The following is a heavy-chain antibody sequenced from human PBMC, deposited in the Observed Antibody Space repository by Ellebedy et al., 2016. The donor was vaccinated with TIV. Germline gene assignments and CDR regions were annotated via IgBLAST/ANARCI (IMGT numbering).Heavy chain of an antibody. D-gene: IGHD6-13*01. V-gene: IGHV3-64*04. J-gene: IGHJ4*02. CDR3: APTWAAVYFDY. Sequence: GESLKISXSASGFTFSSYAMHWVRQAPGKGLEYVSAISSNGGSTYYADSVKGRFTISRDNSKNTLYLQMNSLRAEDTAVYYCAPTWAAVYFDYWGQGTLVTVSS. CDR2: ISSNGGST. CDR1: GFTFSSYA.